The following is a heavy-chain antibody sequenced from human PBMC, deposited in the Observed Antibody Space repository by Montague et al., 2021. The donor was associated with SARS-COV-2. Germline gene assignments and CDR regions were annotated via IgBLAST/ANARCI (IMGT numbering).Heavy chain of an antibody. CDR3: ARLGDGVVPSPILGVGPYYSSYFLRV. D-gene: IGHD3-10*01. J-gene: IGHJ6*03. V-gene: IGHV4-34*01. Sequence: SETLSLTCAVHGGSFSTYSWNWIRQPPGKGLEWIGEIYHGGSTNYKPSTKSRVTISADTSKHQFSLKLTSVAAADTAVYYCARLGDGVVPSPILGVGPYYSSYFLRVWGNGTLVTVSS. CDR1: GGSFSTYS. CDR2: IYHGGST.